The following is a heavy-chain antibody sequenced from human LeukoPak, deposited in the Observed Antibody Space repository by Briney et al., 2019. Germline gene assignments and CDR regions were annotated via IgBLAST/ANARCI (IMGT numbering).Heavy chain of an antibody. V-gene: IGHV3-15*01. J-gene: IGHJ6*03. Sequence: GGSLRLSCAASGFTFSNAWMSWVRQAPGKGLEWVGRIKSKTDGGTTDYAAPVKGRFTISRDDSKNTLYLQMNSLKTEDTAVYYCTTDLFMDTDITPNGVVAATVLYYYYYMDVWGKGTTVTASS. CDR2: IKSKTDGGTT. CDR1: GFTFSNAW. CDR3: TTDLFMDTDITPNGVVAATVLYYYYYMDV. D-gene: IGHD2-15*01.